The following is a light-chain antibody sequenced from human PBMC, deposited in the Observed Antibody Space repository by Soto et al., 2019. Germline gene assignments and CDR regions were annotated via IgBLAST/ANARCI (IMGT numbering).Light chain of an antibody. Sequence: DIQMTQSPSTLSASVGGRVTITCRASHSINAWLAWYQQKPGKAPKILIYDASSLESGVPSRFSGSGSGTEFTLTISSLQPDDFATYYCQQYSSYSTFGQGTKVEVK. J-gene: IGKJ1*01. CDR3: QQYSSYST. V-gene: IGKV1-5*01. CDR2: DAS. CDR1: HSINAW.